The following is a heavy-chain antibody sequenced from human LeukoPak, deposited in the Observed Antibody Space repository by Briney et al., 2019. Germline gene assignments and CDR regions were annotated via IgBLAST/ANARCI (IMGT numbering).Heavy chain of an antibody. D-gene: IGHD5-12*01. Sequence: PSETLSLTCTVSGGSISSSSYYWGWIRQPPGKGLEWIGSIYYSGSTYYNPPLKSRVTISVDTSKNQFSLKLSSVTAADTAVYYCARDALRSVATDKPYTSDAFDIWGQGTMVTVSS. V-gene: IGHV4-39*07. CDR2: IYYSGST. CDR3: ARDALRSVATDKPYTSDAFDI. CDR1: GGSISSSSYY. J-gene: IGHJ3*02.